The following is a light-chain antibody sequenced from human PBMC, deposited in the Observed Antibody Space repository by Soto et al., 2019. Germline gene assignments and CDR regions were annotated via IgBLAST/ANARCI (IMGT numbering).Light chain of an antibody. CDR1: QSVETF. Sequence: DMVMTQSPAILSVSPGERATLSCRASQSVETFLAWFQHKAGQAPRLLIFGASTRAAGVPARFSGGGSGTEFTLTIDSLRSEDFAVYFCQQYHAWPPGTFGGGTKVEIK. CDR2: GAS. J-gene: IGKJ4*01. V-gene: IGKV3-15*01. CDR3: QQYHAWPPGT.